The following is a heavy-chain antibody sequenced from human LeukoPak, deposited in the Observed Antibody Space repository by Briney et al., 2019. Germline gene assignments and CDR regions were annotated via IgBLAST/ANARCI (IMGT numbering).Heavy chain of an antibody. J-gene: IGHJ4*02. V-gene: IGHV3-23*01. CDR1: GSTFSSYA. CDR2: ISGSGGST. CDR3: AKVQDYDILTGYYNPNPNFDY. D-gene: IGHD3-9*01. Sequence: GGSLRLSCAASGSTFSSYAMSWVRQAPGKGLEWVSAISGSGGSTYYADSVEGRFTISRDNSKNTLYLQMNSLRAEDTAVYYCAKVQDYDILTGYYNPNPNFDYWGQGTLVTVSS.